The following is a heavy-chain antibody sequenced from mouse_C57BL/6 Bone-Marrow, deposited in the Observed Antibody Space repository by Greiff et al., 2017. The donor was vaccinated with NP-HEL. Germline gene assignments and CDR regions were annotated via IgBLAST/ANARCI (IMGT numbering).Heavy chain of an antibody. J-gene: IGHJ2*01. CDR2: ISSGGDYI. CDR1: GFTFSSYA. V-gene: IGHV5-9-1*02. CDR3: TRSTVVEDY. Sequence: EVKLMESGAGLVKPGGSLKLSCAASGFTFSSYAMSWVRQTPEKRLEWVAYISSGGDYIYYADTVKGRFTISRDNARNTLYLQMSSLKSEDTAMYYCTRSTVVEDYWGQGTTLTVSS. D-gene: IGHD1-1*01.